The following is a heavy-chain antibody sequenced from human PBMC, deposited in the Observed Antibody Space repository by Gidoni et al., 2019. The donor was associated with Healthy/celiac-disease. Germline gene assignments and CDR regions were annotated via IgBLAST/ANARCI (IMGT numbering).Heavy chain of an antibody. CDR3: ATIRERDWFDP. V-gene: IGHV3-7*01. CDR1: GFTFSSYW. J-gene: IGHJ5*02. D-gene: IGHD1-1*01. CDR2: IKQDGSEK. Sequence: EVQLVESGGGLVQPGGSLRLSCAASGFTFSSYWMSWVRQAPGKGLEWVANIKQDGSEKYYVDSVKGRFTISRDNAKNSLYLQMNSLRAEDTAVYYCATIRERDWFDPWGQGTLVTVSS.